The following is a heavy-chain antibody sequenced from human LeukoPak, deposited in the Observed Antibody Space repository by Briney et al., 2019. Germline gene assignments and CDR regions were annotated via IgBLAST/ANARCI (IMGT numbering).Heavy chain of an antibody. CDR3: AKDVYDYFFDY. D-gene: IGHD5/OR15-5a*01. J-gene: IGHJ4*02. Sequence: SYDGSNKYYADSVKGRFTISRDNSKNTLYLQMNSLRAEDTAVYYCAKDVYDYFFDYWGQGTLVTVSS. CDR2: SYDGSNK. V-gene: IGHV3-30*01.